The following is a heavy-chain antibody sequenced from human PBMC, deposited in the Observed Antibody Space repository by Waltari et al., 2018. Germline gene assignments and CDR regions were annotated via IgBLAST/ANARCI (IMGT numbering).Heavy chain of an antibody. CDR1: GSPLSDFA. CDR3: ATITTPSDH. CDR2: VRNKAKHYAT. D-gene: IGHD4-4*01. Sequence: DVFLVESGGGLVQPGGSLKISCESSGSPLSDFAMHWVRQPSGKGLEWVGLVRNKAKHYATAYGESVRGRFTISRDDSKNTAFLQMNSLEPDDTAVYYCATITTPSDHWGQGTLVVVSS. V-gene: IGHV3-73*01. J-gene: IGHJ4*02.